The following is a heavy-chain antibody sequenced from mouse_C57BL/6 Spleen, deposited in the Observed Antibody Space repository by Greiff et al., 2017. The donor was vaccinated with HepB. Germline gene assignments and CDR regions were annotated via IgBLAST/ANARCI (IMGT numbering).Heavy chain of an antibody. Sequence: QVQLQQPGAELVRPGTSVKLSCKASGYTFTSYWMHWVKQRPGQGLEWIGVIDPSDSYTNYNQKFKGKATLTVDTSSSTAYMQLSSLTSEDSAVYYCARPCSSFPFDYWGQGTTLTVSS. D-gene: IGHD1-1*01. CDR1: GYTFTSYW. V-gene: IGHV1-59*01. CDR2: IDPSDSYT. CDR3: ARPCSSFPFDY. J-gene: IGHJ2*01.